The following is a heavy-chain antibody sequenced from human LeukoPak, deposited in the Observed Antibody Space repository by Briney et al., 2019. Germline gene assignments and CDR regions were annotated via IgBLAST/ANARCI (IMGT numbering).Heavy chain of an antibody. Sequence: SETLSLTCAVYGGSFSGYYWSWIRQPPGKGLEWIGEINHSGSTNYNPSLESRVTISVDTSKNQFSLKLSSVTAADTAVYCCARSQLWYDYWGQGTLVTVSS. CDR3: ARSQLWYDY. CDR1: GGSFSGYY. V-gene: IGHV4-34*01. CDR2: INHSGST. J-gene: IGHJ4*02. D-gene: IGHD5-18*01.